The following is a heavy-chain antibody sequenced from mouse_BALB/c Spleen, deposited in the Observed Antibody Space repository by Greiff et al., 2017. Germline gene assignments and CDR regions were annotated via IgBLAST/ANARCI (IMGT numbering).Heavy chain of an antibody. CDR1: GFNIKDTY. CDR3: ASYLGPAY. Sequence: EVQGVEAGAELVKPGASVKLSCTASGFNIKDTYMHWVKQRPEQGLEWIGRIDPANGNTKYDPKFQGKATITADTSSNTAYLQLSSLTSEDTAVYYCASYLGPAYWGQGTLVTVSA. V-gene: IGHV14-3*02. J-gene: IGHJ3*01. CDR2: IDPANGNT. D-gene: IGHD5-5*01.